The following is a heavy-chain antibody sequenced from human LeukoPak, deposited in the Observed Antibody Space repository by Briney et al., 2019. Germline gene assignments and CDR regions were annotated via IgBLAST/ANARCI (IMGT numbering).Heavy chain of an antibody. CDR2: IYSGGST. D-gene: IGHD3-22*01. CDR1: GFTVSSNY. J-gene: IGHJ4*02. V-gene: IGHV3-53*01. CDR3: AREGSSGYGYYFDY. Sequence: GGSLRLSCAASGFTVSSNYMSWVRQAPGKGLEWVSVIYSGGSTYYADSVKGRFTISRDNSKNTLYLQMNSLRAEDTAVYYCAREGSSGYGYYFDYWGQGTLVTVSS.